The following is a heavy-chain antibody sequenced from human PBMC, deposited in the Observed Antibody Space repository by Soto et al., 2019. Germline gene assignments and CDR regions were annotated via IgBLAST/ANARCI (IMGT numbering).Heavy chain of an antibody. CDR2: INAGNGNT. Sequence: QVQLVQSGAEVKKPGASVKVSCKASGYTFTSYAMHWVRQAPGQRLEWMGWINAGNGNTKYSQKLQGRVTITRDTSASTAYMELSSLRSEDTAVYYCARDDYYDSSGYYPLGYWGQGTLVTVSS. D-gene: IGHD3-22*01. CDR1: GYTFTSYA. CDR3: ARDDYYDSSGYYPLGY. J-gene: IGHJ4*02. V-gene: IGHV1-3*01.